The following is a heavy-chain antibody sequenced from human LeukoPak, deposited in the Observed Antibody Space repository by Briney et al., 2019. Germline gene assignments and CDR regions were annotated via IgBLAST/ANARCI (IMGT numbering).Heavy chain of an antibody. V-gene: IGHV4-39*01. Sequence: SETLSLTCTVSGGSIGSSSYYWGWIRQPPGKGLEWIGSIYYSGSTYYNPSLKSRVTISVDTSKNQFSLKLSSVTAADTAVYYCARRSTMVQGVPLFDYWGQGTLVTVSS. J-gene: IGHJ4*02. CDR3: ARRSTMVQGVPLFDY. CDR2: IYYSGST. CDR1: GGSIGSSSYY. D-gene: IGHD3-10*01.